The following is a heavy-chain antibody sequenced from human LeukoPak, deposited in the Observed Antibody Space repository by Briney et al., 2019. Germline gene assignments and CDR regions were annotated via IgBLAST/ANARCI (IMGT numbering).Heavy chain of an antibody. D-gene: IGHD3-10*01. CDR3: ARGSLLWFGELLDY. V-gene: IGHV4-59*08. CDR2: IYYSGST. Sequence: PSETLSLTCTVSGGSISSYYWSWIRQPPGKGLEWIGYIYYSGSTNYNPSLKSRVTISVDTSKNQFSLKLSSVTAADTAVYYCARGSLLWFGELLDYWGQGTLVTVSS. J-gene: IGHJ4*02. CDR1: GGSISSYY.